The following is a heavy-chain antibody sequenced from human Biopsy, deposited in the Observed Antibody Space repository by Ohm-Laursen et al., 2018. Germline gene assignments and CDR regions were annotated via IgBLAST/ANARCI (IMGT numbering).Heavy chain of an antibody. D-gene: IGHD3-10*01. Sequence: SLRLSCVASGVTLSGYGMNWVRQAPGKGLEWVSSISASSSYIYYADSVKGRFTVSRGNTKNTLYLQMNSLRAADTAIYFCATELLPPGVGGPWLDSWGQGTPVTVSS. CDR2: ISASSSYI. J-gene: IGHJ5*01. V-gene: IGHV3-21*06. CDR1: GVTLSGYG. CDR3: ATELLPPGVGGPWLDS.